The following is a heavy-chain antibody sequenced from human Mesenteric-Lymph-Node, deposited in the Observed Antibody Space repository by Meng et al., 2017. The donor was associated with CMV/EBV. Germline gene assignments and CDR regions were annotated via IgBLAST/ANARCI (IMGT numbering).Heavy chain of an antibody. J-gene: IGHJ5*02. CDR1: GGTFSSYT. CDR3: ARDWPYKWNYLANYFDP. CDR2: INPKTGDT. D-gene: IGHD1-7*01. Sequence: ASVKVSCKASGGTFSSYTISWVRQAPGQGLEWMGWINPKTGDTNYVQKFQGRVTMTRDTSITTAYMELSSLASDDTAVYYCARDWPYKWNYLANYFDPWGQGTLVTVSS. V-gene: IGHV1-2*02.